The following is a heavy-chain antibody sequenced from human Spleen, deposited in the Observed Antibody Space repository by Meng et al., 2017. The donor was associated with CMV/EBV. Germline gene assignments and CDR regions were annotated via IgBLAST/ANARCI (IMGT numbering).Heavy chain of an antibody. D-gene: IGHD6-6*01. CDR2: INPNSGGT. J-gene: IGHJ6*02. CDR1: GYTFTGYY. CDR3: ASGMYSSSGIGMDV. Sequence: ASVKVSCKASGYTFTGYYMHWVRQAPGQGLEWMGWINPNSGGTNYAQKFQGRVTITRDTSISTAYMELSRLRSDDTAVYYCASGMYSSSGIGMDVWGQGTTVTVSS. V-gene: IGHV1-2*02.